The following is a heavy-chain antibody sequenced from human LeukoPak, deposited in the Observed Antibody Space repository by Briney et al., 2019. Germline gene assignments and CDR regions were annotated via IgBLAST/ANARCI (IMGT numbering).Heavy chain of an antibody. Sequence: GGSLRLSCAASGFTFSNAWMSWVRQAPGKGLEWVGRIKSKTDGGTTDYAAPVKGRFTISRDDSKNTLYLQMNSLRTEDTAVYYCTPHDFWSGYSAKDAFDIWGQGTMVTVSS. CDR1: GFTFSNAW. CDR3: TPHDFWSGYSAKDAFDI. CDR2: IKSKTDGGTT. V-gene: IGHV3-15*01. J-gene: IGHJ3*02. D-gene: IGHD3-3*01.